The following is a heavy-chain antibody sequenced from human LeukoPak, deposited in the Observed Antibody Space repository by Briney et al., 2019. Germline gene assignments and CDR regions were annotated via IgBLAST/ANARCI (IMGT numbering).Heavy chain of an antibody. Sequence: PGGSLRLSFAASGFTFSSYAMSWVRQAPGKGLEWVSAISGSGGSTYYADSVKGRFTISRDNSKNTLYLQMNSLRAEDTAVYYCAKGGRGWYVGYFEYWGQGTLVTVSS. J-gene: IGHJ4*02. CDR1: GFTFSSYA. D-gene: IGHD6-19*01. CDR3: AKGGRGWYVGYFEY. V-gene: IGHV3-23*01. CDR2: ISGSGGST.